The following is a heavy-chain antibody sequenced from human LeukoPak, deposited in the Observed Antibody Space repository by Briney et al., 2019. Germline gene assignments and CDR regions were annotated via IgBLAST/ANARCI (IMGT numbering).Heavy chain of an antibody. CDR2: ISAYNGNT. V-gene: IGHV1-18*01. CDR1: GYTFTSYG. CDR3: ARVRRDTTGWTGGWFDP. D-gene: IGHD6-19*01. Sequence: GASVKVSCKASGYTFTSYGISWVRQAPGQGLEWMGWISAYNGNTNYAQKFQGRVTMTTDTSTSTAYMELRSLTSDDTAMYYCARVRRDTTGWTGGWFDPWGQGTLVTVSS. J-gene: IGHJ5*02.